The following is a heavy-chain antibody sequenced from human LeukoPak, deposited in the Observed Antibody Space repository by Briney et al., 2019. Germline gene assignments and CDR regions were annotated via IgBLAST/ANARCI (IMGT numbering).Heavy chain of an antibody. V-gene: IGHV3-23*01. D-gene: IGHD6-19*01. CDR3: AKGLAVAGHFDY. J-gene: IGHJ4*02. CDR1: GFTFSSYA. CDR2: ISGSGGST. Sequence: GGSLRLSCAASGFTFSSYAMAWVRQAPGKGLEWVSAISGSGGSTYYADSVKGRFTISRDKSKNTLYLQMNSLRAEDTAVYYCAKGLAVAGHFDYWGQGTLVTVSS.